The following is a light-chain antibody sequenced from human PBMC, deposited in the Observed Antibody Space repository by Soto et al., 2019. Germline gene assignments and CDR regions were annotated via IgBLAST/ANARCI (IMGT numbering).Light chain of an antibody. CDR3: QQRWT. CDR2: DAS. J-gene: IGKJ3*01. Sequence: EIVLTQSPATLSLSPGERATLSCRASQSVSSYLAWYQQKPGQAPRLLIYDASNRATGIPARFSGSGSGTDFTLTSSSLEPEDFAVYYCQQRWTFGPGTKVDIK. CDR1: QSVSSY. V-gene: IGKV3-11*01.